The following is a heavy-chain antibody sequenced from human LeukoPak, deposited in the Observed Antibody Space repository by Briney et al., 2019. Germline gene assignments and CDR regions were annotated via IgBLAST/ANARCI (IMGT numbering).Heavy chain of an antibody. CDR1: GFTFSNYN. V-gene: IGHV3-48*02. D-gene: IGHD3-22*01. CDR2: ISDGSSTI. Sequence: PGGSLRLSCAASGFTFSNYNLNWVRQAPGKGLEWVSYISDGSSTIYYADSVRGRFTISRDNAKNSLYLLINSLRDEDTAVYYCAKSHIVVVITRYDYWGQGTLVTVSS. J-gene: IGHJ4*02. CDR3: AKSHIVVVITRYDY.